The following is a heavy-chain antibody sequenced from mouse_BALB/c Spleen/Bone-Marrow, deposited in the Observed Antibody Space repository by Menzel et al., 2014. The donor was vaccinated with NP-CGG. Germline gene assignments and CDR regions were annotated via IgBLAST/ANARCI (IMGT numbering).Heavy chain of an antibody. V-gene: IGHV3-1*02. Sequence: EVKLVESGPDLVKPSQSLSLTCTVTGFSITSGYSWHWIRQFPGNKLEWMGYIHYSVGTNYNPSLKSRISITRDTSKSQFFLQLNSVTTEDTATYYCARKGTGTSYFDYWGQGTTLTVSS. CDR3: ARKGTGTSYFDY. CDR2: IHYSVGT. CDR1: GFSITSGYS. D-gene: IGHD4-1*01. J-gene: IGHJ2*01.